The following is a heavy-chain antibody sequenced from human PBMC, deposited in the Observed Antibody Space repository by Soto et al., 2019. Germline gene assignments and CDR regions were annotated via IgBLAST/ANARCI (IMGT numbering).Heavy chain of an antibody. CDR3: ARSTKGGMVV. CDR2: SGTAGDP. Sequence: GRSLRHSYAASGFRSENYAMPWVRHAPGKDLEVVAGSGTAGDPYYPGSVKGRFTISRENAKNSLYRQMNSLRAGDTAVYYCARSTKGGMVVRGQASTDIGSS. J-gene: IGHJ6*02. V-gene: IGHV3-13*05. D-gene: IGHD2-8*01. CDR1: GFRSENYA.